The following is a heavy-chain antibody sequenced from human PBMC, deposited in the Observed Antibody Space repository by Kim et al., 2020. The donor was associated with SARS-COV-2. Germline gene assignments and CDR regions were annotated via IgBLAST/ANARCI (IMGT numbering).Heavy chain of an antibody. CDR1: GFTFSSYG. J-gene: IGHJ6*02. V-gene: IGHV3-33*01. Sequence: GGSLRLSCAASGFTFSSYGMHWVRQAPGKGLEWVAVIWYDGSNKYYADSVKGRFTISRDNSKNTLYLQMNSLRAEDTAVYYCARGPTDTAMAEYYYYGMDVWGQGTTVTVSS. CDR2: IWYDGSNK. CDR3: ARGPTDTAMAEYYYYGMDV. D-gene: IGHD5-18*01.